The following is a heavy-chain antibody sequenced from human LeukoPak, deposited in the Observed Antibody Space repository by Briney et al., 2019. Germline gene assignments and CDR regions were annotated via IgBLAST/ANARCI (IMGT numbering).Heavy chain of an antibody. D-gene: IGHD3-22*01. CDR2: IYHSGST. J-gene: IGHJ3*02. Sequence: KPSETLALIWSAYGVSFSGYLRGWIRQPPGQALVWIGYIYHSGSTYYNPSLKSRVTISVDRSKNQFSLKLSSVTAADTAVYYCAAVDYYDSRNAFDIWGQGTMVTVSS. CDR1: GVSFSGYL. CDR3: AAVDYYDSRNAFDI. V-gene: IGHV4-34*01.